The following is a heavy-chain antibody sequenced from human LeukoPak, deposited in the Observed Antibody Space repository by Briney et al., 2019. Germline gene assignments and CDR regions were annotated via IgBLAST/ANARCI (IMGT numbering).Heavy chain of an antibody. D-gene: IGHD2-2*01. Sequence: GGSLRLSCAASGFTFSSYWMSWVRQAPGKGLEWVANIKQDGSEKYYVDSVKGRFTISRDNAKNSLYLQMNSLRAEDTAVYYCARYQSTKNYYYGMDVWGQGTTVTVSS. CDR1: GFTFSSYW. J-gene: IGHJ6*02. CDR2: IKQDGSEK. V-gene: IGHV3-7*01. CDR3: ARYQSTKNYYYGMDV.